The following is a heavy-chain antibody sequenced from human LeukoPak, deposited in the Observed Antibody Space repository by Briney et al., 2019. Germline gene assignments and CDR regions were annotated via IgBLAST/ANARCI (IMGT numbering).Heavy chain of an antibody. J-gene: IGHJ3*02. V-gene: IGHV3-23*01. Sequence: TGGSLRLSCAVSGFTFSSYAMTWVRQAPGKGLEWVSAISGSGGSTYYADSVKGRFTISRDNSKNTLFLQMNSLRVEDTAIYYRAKDQVTMIVVELDAFDIWGQGTMVTVSS. CDR2: ISGSGGST. D-gene: IGHD3-22*01. CDR1: GFTFSSYA. CDR3: AKDQVTMIVVELDAFDI.